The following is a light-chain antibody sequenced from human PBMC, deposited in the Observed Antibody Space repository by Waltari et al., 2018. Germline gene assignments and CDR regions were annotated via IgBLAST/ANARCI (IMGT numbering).Light chain of an antibody. CDR3: QHYVRLPAT. CDR1: QSVGTS. CDR2: GTF. V-gene: IGKV3-20*01. Sequence: EIVLTQSPGTLSLSPGERATLPCRASQSVGTSLAWYQQKRGQAPRLLIYGTFSRATGIPDRFGGSGSGTDFSLTISRLEPEDYAVYYCQHYVRLPATFGQGTKVEIK. J-gene: IGKJ1*01.